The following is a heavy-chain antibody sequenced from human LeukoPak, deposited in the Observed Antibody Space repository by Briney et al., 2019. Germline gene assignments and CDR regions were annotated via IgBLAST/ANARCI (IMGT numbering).Heavy chain of an antibody. CDR2: ISSSSSYI. D-gene: IGHD5-12*01. CDR3: ARDPSGYDPVDY. Sequence: PGGSLRLSCAASGFTFSSYSMNWVRQAPGKGLEWVLSISSSSSYIYYADSVKGRFAISRDNAKNSLYLQMNSLRAEDTAVYYCARDPSGYDPVDYWGQGTLVTVSS. J-gene: IGHJ4*02. V-gene: IGHV3-21*01. CDR1: GFTFSSYS.